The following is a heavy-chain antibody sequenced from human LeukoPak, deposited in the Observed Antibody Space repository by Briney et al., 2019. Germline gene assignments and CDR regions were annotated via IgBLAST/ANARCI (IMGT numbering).Heavy chain of an antibody. Sequence: SETLSLTCTVSGGSISGYYWSWIRQPPGKGLEWIGEINHSGSTNYNPSLKSRVTISVDTSKNQFSLKLSSVTAADTAVYYCARRYYDYVWGSYRYDWFDPWGQGTLVTVSS. CDR2: INHSGST. V-gene: IGHV4-34*01. J-gene: IGHJ5*02. D-gene: IGHD3-16*02. CDR1: GGSISGYY. CDR3: ARRYYDYVWGSYRYDWFDP.